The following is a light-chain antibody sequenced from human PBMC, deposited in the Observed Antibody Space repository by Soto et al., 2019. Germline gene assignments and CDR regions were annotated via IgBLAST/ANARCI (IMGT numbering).Light chain of an antibody. CDR2: YKS. CDR1: QSVSSSY. V-gene: IGKV3-15*01. J-gene: IGKJ1*01. Sequence: MTQSPSSLSVSPGERATLSCRASQSVSSSYLAWYQQKPGQAPRLLIYYKSTRATGIPARFSGSGSGPEFTLTISSLQSEDFAVYYCQQYYNWPRTFGQGTKVDIK. CDR3: QQYYNWPRT.